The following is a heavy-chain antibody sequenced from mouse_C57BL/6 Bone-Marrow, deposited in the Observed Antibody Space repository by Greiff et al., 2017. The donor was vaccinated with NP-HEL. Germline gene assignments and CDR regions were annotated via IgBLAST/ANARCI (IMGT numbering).Heavy chain of an antibody. J-gene: IGHJ2*01. CDR1: GIAFSRYW. CDR3: AREGDYDDRGDYFDY. CDR2: INPDSSTI. D-gene: IGHD2-13*01. V-gene: IGHV4-1*01. Sequence: DVHLVESGGGLVQPGGSLKLSCAASGIAFSRYWMSWVRRAPGKGLEWIGEINPDSSTINYERSLKDKFIISRDNAKTTLYLQMSKVRSEDAALYYCAREGDYDDRGDYFDYWGQGTTLTVSS.